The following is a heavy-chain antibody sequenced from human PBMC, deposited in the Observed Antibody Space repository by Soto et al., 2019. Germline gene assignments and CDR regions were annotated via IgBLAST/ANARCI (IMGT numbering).Heavy chain of an antibody. V-gene: IGHV3-53*02. CDR2: VYSGGAT. J-gene: IGHJ4*02. CDR1: GFSVSRYY. CDR3: ARVPGRL. D-gene: IGHD3-10*01. Sequence: QLVETGGGLIQPGTSLTLSCAASGFSVSRYYMTWVRQAPGKGLEWVSFVYSGGATFYEDSVKGRFILSRDDSQNTMYLQMNNLRAEDTAVYYCARVPGRLWGRGTLVTVAS.